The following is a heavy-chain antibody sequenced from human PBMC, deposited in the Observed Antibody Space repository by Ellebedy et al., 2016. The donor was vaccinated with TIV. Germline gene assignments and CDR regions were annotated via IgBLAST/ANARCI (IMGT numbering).Heavy chain of an antibody. Sequence: MPSETLSLTCTVSSGSISSDYWSWLRQPPGEGLEWFGYIYYSGATNYNPTLRSRVTISLDSSKSQFSLKVSSVTAADTAVYYCAKGAGWYNYWGQGTLVTVSS. J-gene: IGHJ4*02. V-gene: IGHV4-59*01. CDR1: SGSISSDY. CDR3: AKGAGWYNY. CDR2: IYYSGAT. D-gene: IGHD6-19*01.